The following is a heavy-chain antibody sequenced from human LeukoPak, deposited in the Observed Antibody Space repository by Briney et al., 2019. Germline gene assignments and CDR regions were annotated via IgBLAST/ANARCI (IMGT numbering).Heavy chain of an antibody. CDR2: INSDGSST. D-gene: IGHD5-24*01. CDR1: GFTFSSYW. CDR3: AREDEMGGQPANFDY. V-gene: IGHV3-74*01. Sequence: GGSLRLSCAASGFTFSSYWMHWVRQAPGKGLVWVSRINSDGSSTSYADSVKGRFTISRDNAKNTLYPQMNSLRAEDTAVYYCAREDEMGGQPANFDYWGQGTLVTVSS. J-gene: IGHJ4*02.